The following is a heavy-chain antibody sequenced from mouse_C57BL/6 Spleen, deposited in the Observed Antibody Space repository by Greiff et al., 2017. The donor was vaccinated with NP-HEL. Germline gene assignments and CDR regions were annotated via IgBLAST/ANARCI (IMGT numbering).Heavy chain of an antibody. J-gene: IGHJ3*01. V-gene: IGHV5-17*01. D-gene: IGHD2-5*01. CDR3: ARNYYYSNPAWFAY. CDR2: ISSGRSTI. CDR1: GFTFSDYG. Sequence: DVKLVESGGGLVKPGGSLKLSCAASGFTFSDYGMHWVRQAPEKGLEWVAYISSGRSTIFYADTVKGRFTISRDNAKNTLFLQMTSLRSEDTAMYYCARNYYYSNPAWFAYWGQGTLVTVSA.